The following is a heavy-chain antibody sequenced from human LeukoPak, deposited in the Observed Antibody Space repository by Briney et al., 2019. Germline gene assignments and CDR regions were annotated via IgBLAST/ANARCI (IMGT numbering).Heavy chain of an antibody. V-gene: IGHV4-31*03. CDR2: IYYRGDT. CDR3: ARLQFGSNVGNIDF. CDR1: GGSINSGGYY. J-gene: IGHJ4*03. Sequence: PSQTLSLTCSVSGGSINSGGYYWTWIRQRPGRGLEWIGHIYYRGDTYYTPSLKGRLSLLTDTSQSQFFMQLTSVTAADTAVYYCARLQFGSNVGNIDFWGQGTLVIVSS. D-gene: IGHD3-16*01.